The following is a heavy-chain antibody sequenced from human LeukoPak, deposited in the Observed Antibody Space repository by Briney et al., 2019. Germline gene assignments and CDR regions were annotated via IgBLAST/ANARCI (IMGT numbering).Heavy chain of an antibody. CDR1: GGSISSYY. V-gene: IGHV4-59*01. J-gene: IGHJ4*02. D-gene: IGHD6-13*01. CDR3: ARGVYSSSWYYFDY. CDR2: IYYSGST. Sequence: SETLSLTCTVSGGSISSYYWSWIRQPPGNRLEWIGYIYYSGSTNYNPSLKSRVTISVDTSKNQFSLKLSSVTAADTAVYYCARGVYSSSWYYFDYWGQGTLVTVSS.